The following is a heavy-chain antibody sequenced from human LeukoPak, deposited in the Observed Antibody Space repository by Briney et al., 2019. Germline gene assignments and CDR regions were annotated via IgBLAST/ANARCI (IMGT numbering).Heavy chain of an antibody. V-gene: IGHV4-59*08. CDR3: ARHMSVSYDAFDL. Sequence: SETLSLTCSVSDGSTTGYYWSWIRQPPGKGLEWIAYVYYTGRTLYNPSLESRVTISVDTSKTQFSLTVTSVSAADTAVYYCARHMSVSYDAFDLWGRGTTVTVSS. CDR2: VYYTGRT. J-gene: IGHJ3*01. CDR1: DGSTTGYY. D-gene: IGHD3-10*01.